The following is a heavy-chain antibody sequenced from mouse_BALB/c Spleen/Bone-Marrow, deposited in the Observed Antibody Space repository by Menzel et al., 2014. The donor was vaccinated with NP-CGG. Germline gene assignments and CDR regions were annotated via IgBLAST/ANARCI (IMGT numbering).Heavy chain of an antibody. CDR2: IYPGGGYT. CDR3: AIRGDISGYGFAY. J-gene: IGHJ3*01. CDR1: GYTFTNYW. V-gene: IGHV1-63*02. Sequence: VHLVESGAELVRPGTSVKMSCKAAGYTFTNYWIGWIKQRPGHGLEWIGDIYPGGGYTNYNEKFQGKATPTGDTSSSTAYMQLSSLTSEDSASFYCAIRGDISGYGFAYWGQGTLVTVSA. D-gene: IGHD3-2*01.